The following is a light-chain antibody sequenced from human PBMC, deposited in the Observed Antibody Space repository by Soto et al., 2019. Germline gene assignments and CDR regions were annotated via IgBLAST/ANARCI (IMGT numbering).Light chain of an antibody. CDR1: SSNIGAGYD. CDR3: QSYDSSLSAWV. J-gene: IGLJ3*02. CDR2: GNN. V-gene: IGLV1-40*01. Sequence: QAVVTQPPSVSGAPGQRVTISCTGSSSNIGAGYDVHWYQQLPGTAPKLLISGNNNRPSGVPDLFSGSKYGTSASLAITGVQAEDEADDYCQSYDSSLSAWVFGGGTKLTVL.